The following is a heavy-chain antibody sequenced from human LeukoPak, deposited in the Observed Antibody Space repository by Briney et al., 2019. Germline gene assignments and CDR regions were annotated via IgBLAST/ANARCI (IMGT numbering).Heavy chain of an antibody. J-gene: IGHJ2*01. CDR2: IYYSGST. CDR3: ARGDYGDYGYWYFDL. V-gene: IGHV4-59*01. D-gene: IGHD4-17*01. CDR1: GGSISSYY. Sequence: SETLSLTCTVSGGSISSYYWSWIRQPPGKGLEWIGYIYYSGSTNYNPSLKSRVTISVDTSKNQFSLKLSSVTAADTAAYYCARGDYGDYGYWYFDLWGRGTLVTVSS.